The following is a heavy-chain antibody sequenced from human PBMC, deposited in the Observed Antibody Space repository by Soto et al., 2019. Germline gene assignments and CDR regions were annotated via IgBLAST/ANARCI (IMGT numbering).Heavy chain of an antibody. CDR1: GGIFSTYA. D-gene: IGHD3-10*01. Sequence: QVQLVQSGAEVKKPGSSVKVSCKASGGIFSTYAISWLRQAPGQGLEWMGGIISLFGTPNYAQTFQGRVTIAADESTSTAYMGLSRQRSEDPAVYYCARDRDDYGSGNYYSRIDFWGQGTLVTVSS. CDR3: ARDRDDYGSGNYYSRIDF. J-gene: IGHJ4*02. CDR2: IISLFGTP. V-gene: IGHV1-69*01.